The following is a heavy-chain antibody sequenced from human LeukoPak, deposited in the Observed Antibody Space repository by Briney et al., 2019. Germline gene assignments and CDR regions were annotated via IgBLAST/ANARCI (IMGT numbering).Heavy chain of an antibody. V-gene: IGHV3-21*01. D-gene: IGHD3-10*01. CDR2: ISSSSSYI. CDR1: GFTFSSYS. CDR3: ASWITMVRGVIRGMDV. J-gene: IGHJ6*02. Sequence: GGSLRLSCAASGFTFSSYSINWVRQAPGKGLEWVSSISSSSSYIYYADSVKGRFTISRDNAKNSLYLQMNSLRAEDTAVYYCASWITMVRGVIRGMDVWGQGTTVTVSS.